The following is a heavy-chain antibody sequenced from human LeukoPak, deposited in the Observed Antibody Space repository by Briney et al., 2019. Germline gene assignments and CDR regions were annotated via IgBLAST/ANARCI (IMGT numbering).Heavy chain of an antibody. V-gene: IGHV4-59*10. D-gene: IGHD3-16*01. CDR1: GGSFSGYY. CDR2: IYTSGST. Sequence: PSETLSLTCAVYGGSFSGYYWSWIRQPAGKGLEWIGRIYTSGSTNYNPSLKSRVTMSVDTSKNQFSLKLSSVTAADTAVYYCARGSGVTTFGGDRTRYYMDVWGKGTTVTVSS. CDR3: ARGSGVTTFGGDRTRYYMDV. J-gene: IGHJ6*03.